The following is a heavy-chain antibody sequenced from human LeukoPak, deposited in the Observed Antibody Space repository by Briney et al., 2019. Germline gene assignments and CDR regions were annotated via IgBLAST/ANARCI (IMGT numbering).Heavy chain of an antibody. Sequence: ASVKVSCKASGYTFTSYDINWVRQATGQGLEWMGWMNPNSGNTGYAQKFQGRVTMTRNTSISTAYMELSSLRSEDTAVYYCARSLGAAAGSTDAFDIWGQGTMVTVSS. CDR3: ARSLGAAAGSTDAFDI. CDR1: GYTFTSYD. J-gene: IGHJ3*02. D-gene: IGHD6-13*01. V-gene: IGHV1-8*01. CDR2: MNPNSGNT.